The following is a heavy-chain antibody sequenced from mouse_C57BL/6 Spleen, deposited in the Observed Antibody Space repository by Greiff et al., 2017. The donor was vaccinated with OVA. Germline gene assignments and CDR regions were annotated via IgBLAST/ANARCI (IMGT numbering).Heavy chain of an antibody. CDR2: ISSGSSTI. J-gene: IGHJ2*01. CDR1: GFTFSDYG. V-gene: IGHV5-17*01. Sequence: EVQLVESGGGLVKPGGSLKLSCAASGFTFSDYGMHWVRQAPEKGLEWVAYISSGSSTIYYADTVKGRFTISRDNAKNTLFLQMTSLRSEDTAMYYCARDYYGSSCLRFDYWGQGTTLTVSS. CDR3: ARDYYGSSCLRFDY. D-gene: IGHD1-1*01.